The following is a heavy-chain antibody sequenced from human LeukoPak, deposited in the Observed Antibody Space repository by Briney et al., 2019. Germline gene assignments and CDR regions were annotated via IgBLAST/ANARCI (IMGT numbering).Heavy chain of an antibody. CDR3: ASARDGYNWSY. D-gene: IGHD5-24*01. Sequence: SRTLSLTCTVSGGSISSGSYYWSWIRQPAGKGLAWIGRIYTSGSTNYNPSLKSRVTISVDTSKNQFSLKLSSVTAADTAVYYCASARDGYNWSYWGQGTLVTVSS. CDR2: IYTSGST. J-gene: IGHJ4*02. CDR1: GGSISSGSYY. V-gene: IGHV4-61*02.